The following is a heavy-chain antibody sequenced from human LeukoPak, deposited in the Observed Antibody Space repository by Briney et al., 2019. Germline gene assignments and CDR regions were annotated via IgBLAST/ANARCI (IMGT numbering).Heavy chain of an antibody. Sequence: SETLSLTCTVSGYSISSGYYWGWIRQPPGKGLEWIGSIYQSGSTYYNPSLKSRVTISVDTSKNQFSLKLSSVTAADTAVYYCARDPLNWGGGLGVFDYWGQGTLVTVSS. CDR2: IYQSGST. CDR3: ARDPLNWGGGLGVFDY. V-gene: IGHV4-38-2*02. D-gene: IGHD7-27*01. CDR1: GYSISSGYY. J-gene: IGHJ4*02.